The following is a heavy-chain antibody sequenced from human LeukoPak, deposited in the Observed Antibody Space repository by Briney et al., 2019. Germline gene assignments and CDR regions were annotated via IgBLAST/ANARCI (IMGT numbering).Heavy chain of an antibody. Sequence: GGSLRLSCAASGFTVSSNYMSWVRQAPGKGLEWVSVIFSGGDTYYADSVKGRFTISRDNSKNTLYRQMNSLRAEDTAVYYCAREGYFDWYPDAFDIWGQGTMVTVSS. D-gene: IGHD3-9*01. CDR3: AREGYFDWYPDAFDI. CDR2: IFSGGDT. J-gene: IGHJ3*02. V-gene: IGHV3-66*01. CDR1: GFTVSSNY.